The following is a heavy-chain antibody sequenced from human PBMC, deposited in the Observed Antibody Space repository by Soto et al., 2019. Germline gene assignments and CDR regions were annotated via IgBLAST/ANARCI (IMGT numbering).Heavy chain of an antibody. CDR3: ARGSGWYLY. CDR1: GGSISSYY. V-gene: IGHV4-59*01. D-gene: IGHD6-19*01. CDR2: IYYSGST. Sequence: TSETLSLTCTVSGGSISSYYWSWIRQPPGKGLEWIGYIYYSGSTNYNPSLKSRVTISVDTSKNQFSLKLSSVTAADTAVYYCARGSGWYLYWGQGTLVTVSS. J-gene: IGHJ4*02.